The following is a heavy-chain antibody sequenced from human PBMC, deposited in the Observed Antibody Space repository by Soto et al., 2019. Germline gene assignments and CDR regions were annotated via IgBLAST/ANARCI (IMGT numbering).Heavy chain of an antibody. D-gene: IGHD3-22*01. CDR3: VRGGDYYDSSGGKFDY. CDR2: IIPIFGTA. Sequence: QVQLVQSGAEVKKPGSSVKVSCKASGGTFSSYAISWVRQAPGQGLEWMGGIIPIFGTANYAQKFQGRVTITADESTSTAYMELSSLRSEDTAVYYCVRGGDYYDSSGGKFDYWGQGTLVTVSS. CDR1: GGTFSSYA. J-gene: IGHJ4*02. V-gene: IGHV1-69*01.